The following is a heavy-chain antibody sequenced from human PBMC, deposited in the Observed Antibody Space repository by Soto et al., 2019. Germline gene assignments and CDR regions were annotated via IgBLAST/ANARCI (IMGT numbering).Heavy chain of an antibody. CDR2: LNRHTGAT. CDR1: GSTFHASY. Sequence: ASVKVSCEASGSTFHASYIHWVRQAPGHGLECMGWLNRHTGATPSAQKFHSRVTMSRYTSINTAYMVLCSLRSDDAAVYYFARDCNLGTPYSGIWPVAYCGQGTRGALSS. J-gene: IGHJ4*02. V-gene: IGHV1-2*02. D-gene: IGHD6-13*01. CDR3: ARDCNLGTPYSGIWPVAY.